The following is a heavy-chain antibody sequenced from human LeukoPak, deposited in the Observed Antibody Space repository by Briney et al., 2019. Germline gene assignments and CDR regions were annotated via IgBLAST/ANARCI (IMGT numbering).Heavy chain of an antibody. J-gene: IGHJ5*02. CDR1: GYSFASYG. Sequence: ASVKVSCKTSGYSFASYGISWVRQAPGQGLEWMAWISAYNGDTRYAQHLQGRVSLTTDLSTGTAFMELRSLTSDDTALYYCARDTALIRTPGGPDSWGQGTLVTVSS. D-gene: IGHD2-8*02. V-gene: IGHV1-18*01. CDR3: ARDTALIRTPGGPDS. CDR2: ISAYNGDT.